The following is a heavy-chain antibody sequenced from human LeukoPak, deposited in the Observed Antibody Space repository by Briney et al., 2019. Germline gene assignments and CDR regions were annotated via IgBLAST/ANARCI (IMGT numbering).Heavy chain of an antibody. CDR3: ARYYYDSSGYYKFDY. J-gene: IGHJ4*02. D-gene: IGHD3-22*01. Sequence: GGSLRLSCAASGFTFSDYYMSWIRQAPGKGLEWVSYISSSSSTIYYADSVKGRFTISRDNAKNSLYLQMNGLRADDTAVYYCARYYYDSSGYYKFDYWGQGTLVTVSS. V-gene: IGHV3-11*01. CDR2: ISSSSSTI. CDR1: GFTFSDYY.